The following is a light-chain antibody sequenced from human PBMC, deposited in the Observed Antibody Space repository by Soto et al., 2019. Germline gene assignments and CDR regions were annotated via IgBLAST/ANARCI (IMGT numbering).Light chain of an antibody. J-gene: IGKJ1*01. V-gene: IGKV3-20*01. CDR3: KQYDSSPRT. Sequence: EIVLPQSHGTLSLSPGVRSPLSCRARQSVSTRSLAWYQQKPGQAPRLLISGASSRAADIPDRFSGSGSGTDFTLTINRLEPEDFAVYYCKQYDSSPRTVGQGTKVDIK. CDR1: QSVSTRS. CDR2: GAS.